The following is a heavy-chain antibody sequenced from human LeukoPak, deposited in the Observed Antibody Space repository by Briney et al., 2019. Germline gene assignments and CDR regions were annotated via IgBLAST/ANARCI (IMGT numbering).Heavy chain of an antibody. D-gene: IGHD3-10*01. Sequence: SETLSLTCAVSGYSISSGYYWGWIRQPPGKGLAWIGSIYHSGSTYYNPSLKSRVTISVDTSKNQFSLKLSSVTAADTAVYYCARCISYGSGNWFDPWGQGTLVTVSS. CDR1: GYSISSGYY. V-gene: IGHV4-38-2*01. CDR3: ARCISYGSGNWFDP. J-gene: IGHJ5*02. CDR2: IYHSGST.